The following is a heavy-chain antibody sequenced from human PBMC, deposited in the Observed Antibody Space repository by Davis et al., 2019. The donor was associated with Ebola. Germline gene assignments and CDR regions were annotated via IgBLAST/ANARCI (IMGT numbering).Heavy chain of an antibody. CDR3: AKRAAARYYYYYMDV. CDR1: GFTFSSYG. V-gene: IGHV3-30*02. J-gene: IGHJ6*03. CDR2: IRYDGSNK. D-gene: IGHD6-13*01. Sequence: GESLKISCAASGFTFSSYGMHWVRQAPGKGLEWVAFIRYDGSNKYYANSVKGRFTISRDNSKNTLYLQMNSLRAEDTAVYYCAKRAAARYYYYYMDVWCKGTTVTVSS.